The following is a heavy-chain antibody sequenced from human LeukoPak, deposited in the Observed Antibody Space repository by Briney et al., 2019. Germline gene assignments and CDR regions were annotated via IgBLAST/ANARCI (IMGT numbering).Heavy chain of an antibody. J-gene: IGHJ4*02. V-gene: IGHV3-23*01. Sequence: PGGPLRLSCAASGFIFSTYTMNWVRQAPGKGLEWVSAISGGGGGTYYADFVKGRFTISRDNSKNTLYLQMNSLRAEDTAAYYCAKGTERYREVSSFDYWGKGTMDAVSS. D-gene: IGHD3-10*01. CDR1: GFIFSTYT. CDR3: AKGTERYREVSSFDY. CDR2: ISGGGGGT.